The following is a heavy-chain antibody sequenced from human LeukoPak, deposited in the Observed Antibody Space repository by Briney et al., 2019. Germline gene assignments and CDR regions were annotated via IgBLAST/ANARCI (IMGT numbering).Heavy chain of an antibody. J-gene: IGHJ4*02. V-gene: IGHV4-34*01. CDR2: INHSGST. D-gene: IGHD2-2*01. CDR1: GGSFSGYY. CDR3: ARGRVVPAAEFDY. Sequence: SETLSLTCAVYGGSFSGYYWSWIRQPPGKGLVWIGEINHSGSTNYNPSLKSRVTISVDTSKNQFSLKLSSVTAADTAVYYCARGRVVPAAEFDYWGQGTLVTASS.